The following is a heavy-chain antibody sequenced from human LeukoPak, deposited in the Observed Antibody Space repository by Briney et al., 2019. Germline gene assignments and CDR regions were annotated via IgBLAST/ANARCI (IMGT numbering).Heavy chain of an antibody. V-gene: IGHV3-30*18. CDR1: GFSFSNYG. J-gene: IGHJ3*01. D-gene: IGHD1-26*01. CDR2: MSYDGTKE. CDR3: AKDGRWKTNIMAFNV. Sequence: GRSLRLSCAASGFSFSNYGMHWVRQAPGKGLEWLALMSYDGTKEDYADSVKGRFVISRNNSKNMLCMEMNSLRTEDTAVYYCAKDGRWKTNIMAFNVWGQGTVVTVSS.